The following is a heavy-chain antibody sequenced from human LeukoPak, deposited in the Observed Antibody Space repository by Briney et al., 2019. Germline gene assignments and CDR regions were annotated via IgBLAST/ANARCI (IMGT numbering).Heavy chain of an antibody. V-gene: IGHV3-74*01. Sequence: PGGSLRLSCAASGFTFSTYWMHWVRQAPGKGLVWVSRINSDGTTTNYADSVKGRFTTSRDNAKNTLYLQMNSLRAEDTAVYYCVVVVTATPYWGQGTLVTVSS. CDR3: VVVVTATPY. CDR2: INSDGTTT. D-gene: IGHD2-21*02. J-gene: IGHJ4*02. CDR1: GFTFSTYW.